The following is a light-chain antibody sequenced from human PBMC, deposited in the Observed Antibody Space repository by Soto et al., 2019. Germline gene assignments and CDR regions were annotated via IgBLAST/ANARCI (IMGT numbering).Light chain of an antibody. V-gene: IGKV3-20*01. CDR3: QYGSSPTET. CDR2: GAS. Sequence: EIVLTHSPGTLSLSPWEIATLSCRASQSVSSTYLAWYQQKPVQAPRLLIYGASSRATGIPDRFIGSGSGTITPSTSRRVEPEDFAVYCCQYGSSPTETFGQGTKVDIK. J-gene: IGKJ1*01. CDR1: QSVSSTY.